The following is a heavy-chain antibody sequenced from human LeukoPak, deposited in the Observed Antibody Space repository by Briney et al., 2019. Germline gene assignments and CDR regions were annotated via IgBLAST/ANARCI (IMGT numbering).Heavy chain of an antibody. D-gene: IGHD1-26*01. CDR3: ARDGTGGSYYEWFDP. CDR1: GGSISSYY. V-gene: IGHV4-59*01. J-gene: IGHJ5*02. Sequence: SETLSLTCTVSGGSISSYYWSWIRQPPGKGLEWIGYIYYSGSTNYNPPLKSRVTISVDTSKNQFSLKLSSVTAADTAVYYCARDGTGGSYYEWFDPWGQGTLVTVSS. CDR2: IYYSGST.